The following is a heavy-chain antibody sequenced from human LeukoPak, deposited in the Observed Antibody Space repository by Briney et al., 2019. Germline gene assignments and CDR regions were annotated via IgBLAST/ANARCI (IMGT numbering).Heavy chain of an antibody. J-gene: IGHJ4*02. CDR3: ASMFGYLNY. V-gene: IGHV3-48*03. Sequence: GGSLRLSCAASGFTFSSYEMNWVRQAPGKGLEWVSYISSSGSTIYYADSVKGRFTISRDNAKNSLYLQMNSLRAEDTAVYYCASMFGYLNYWGQGTLVTVSS. CDR1: GFTFSSYE. D-gene: IGHD3-10*02. CDR2: ISSSGSTI.